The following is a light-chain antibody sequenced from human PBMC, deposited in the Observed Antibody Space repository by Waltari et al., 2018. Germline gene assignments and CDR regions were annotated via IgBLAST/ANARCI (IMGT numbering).Light chain of an antibody. V-gene: IGKV2-30*02. CDR2: KVS. J-gene: IGKJ2*01. CDR1: QSLVHSDGDTY. CDR3: MQGTHWPYT. Sequence: DVVMTQSPLSLPVTLGQPASISCRSSQSLVHSDGDTYLHWFQQRPCQSPRRLIYKVSNRDSGVPDRFSGSGSGTDFTLRISRVEAEDVGIYYCMQGTHWPYTFGQGTKLEIK.